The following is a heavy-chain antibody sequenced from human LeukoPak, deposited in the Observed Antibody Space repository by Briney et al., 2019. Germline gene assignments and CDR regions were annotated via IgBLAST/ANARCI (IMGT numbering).Heavy chain of an antibody. CDR3: AKGPLRGTAAAIDY. CDR2: ISYDGRNK. Sequence: GGSLRLSCAASGFTFSSYAMHWVRQAPGKGLEWVAVISYDGRNKHYPDSVKGRFTISRDISTDTLWLQMDSLRTEDTAVYYCAKGPLRGTAAAIDYWGQGTLVTVSS. CDR1: GFTFSSYA. V-gene: IGHV3-30*04. D-gene: IGHD2-2*01. J-gene: IGHJ4*02.